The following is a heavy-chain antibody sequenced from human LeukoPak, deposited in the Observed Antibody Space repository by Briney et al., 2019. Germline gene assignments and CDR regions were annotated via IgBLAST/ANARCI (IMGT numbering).Heavy chain of an antibody. Sequence: SQTLSLTCPVSGGSISSGSYYWSWIRQPAGKGLEGIGRIYTSGSTNYNSSLKRRVTISVDTSKNQFSLKLSSVTAADTAVYYCARGGDIVATMVDYWGQGTLVTVSS. D-gene: IGHD5-12*01. J-gene: IGHJ4*02. CDR1: GGSISSGSYY. V-gene: IGHV4-61*02. CDR3: ARGGDIVATMVDY. CDR2: IYTSGST.